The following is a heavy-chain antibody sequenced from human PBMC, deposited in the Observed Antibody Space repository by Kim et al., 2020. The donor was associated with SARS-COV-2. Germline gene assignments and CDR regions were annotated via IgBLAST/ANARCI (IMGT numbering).Heavy chain of an antibody. J-gene: IGHJ6*02. V-gene: IGHV4-34*01. CDR1: GGSFSGCY. CDR2: INHSGST. CDR3: ARGYYDFWSGYYNSYYYYGMDV. D-gene: IGHD3-3*01. Sequence: SETLSLTCAVYGGSFSGCYWSWIRQPPGKGLEWIGEINHSGSTNYNPSLKSRVTISVDTSKNQFSLKLSSVTAADTAVYYCARGYYDFWSGYYNSYYYYGMDVWGQGTTVTVSS.